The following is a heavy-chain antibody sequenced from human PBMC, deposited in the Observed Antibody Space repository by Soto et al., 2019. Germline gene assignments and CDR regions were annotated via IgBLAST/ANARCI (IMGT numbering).Heavy chain of an antibody. CDR3: ATDIHALWLLNS. J-gene: IGHJ5*02. D-gene: IGHD2-2*02. CDR1: GFGFGGKT. CDR2: IAPDGSQI. V-gene: IGHV3-30-3*02. Sequence: PGGSLGLSCAASGFGFGGKTMYWVRQAPGRGLEWVALIAPDGSQIYYADSVKGRFTISRDNSKNTLYLQMDNLRAEDTSLYLCATDIHALWLLNSWCQGTLVTVSS.